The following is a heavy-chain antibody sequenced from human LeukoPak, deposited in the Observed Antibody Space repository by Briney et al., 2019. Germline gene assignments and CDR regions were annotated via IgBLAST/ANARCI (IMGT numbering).Heavy chain of an antibody. D-gene: IGHD7-27*01. J-gene: IGHJ2*01. CDR2: ITGSSTWT. Sequence: TGGSLRLSCAASGFTFSSYAMSWVRQAPGKGLEWVSGITGSSTWTYYADSVKGRFTISRDNSKNTLHLQMDSLRAEDTAIYYCARELVSLGTGYFDLWGRGTLVTVSS. CDR3: ARELVSLGTGYFDL. V-gene: IGHV3-23*01. CDR1: GFTFSSYA.